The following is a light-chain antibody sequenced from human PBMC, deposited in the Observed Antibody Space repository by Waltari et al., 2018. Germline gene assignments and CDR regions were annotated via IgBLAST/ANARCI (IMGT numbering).Light chain of an antibody. CDR1: ELGIRF. CDR3: QAWDRGTWGV. V-gene: IGLV3-1*01. J-gene: IGLJ3*02. Sequence: SYDLTQPPSVSVSPGQTASITCSGHELGIRFVCWYQQKPGQSPILVIYQNGRRPSGIPRRFSGSNSGNTSTLTISGTQAVDEADYYCQAWDRGTWGVFGGGTRLTVL. CDR2: QNG.